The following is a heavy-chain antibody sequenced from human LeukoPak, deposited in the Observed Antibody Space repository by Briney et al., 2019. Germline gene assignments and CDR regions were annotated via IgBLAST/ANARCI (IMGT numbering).Heavy chain of an antibody. CDR1: GYTFTGYY. CDR3: AGRSPPNYYYYMDV. CDR2: INPDSGGT. J-gene: IGHJ6*03. Sequence: ASVKVSCKASGYTFTGYYMHWVRQAPGQGLEWMGWINPDSGGTNYAQKFQGRVTMTRDMSTSTVYMELSSLRSEDTAVYYCAGRSPPNYYYYMDVWGKGTTVTVSS. V-gene: IGHV1-2*02. D-gene: IGHD6-13*01.